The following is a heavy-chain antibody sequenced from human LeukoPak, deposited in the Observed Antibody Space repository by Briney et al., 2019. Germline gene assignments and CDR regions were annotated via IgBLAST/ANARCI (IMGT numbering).Heavy chain of an antibody. CDR2: INPKRGNT. V-gene: IGHV1-8*01. CDR3: ERGMRPAKI. CDR1: GYTFTRYD. Sequence: ASVKVSCKASGYTFTRYDISWVRQATGRGLEWMGWINPKRGNTGYAQKLRGRVTMTGNISISRAYMELSRLRFEDRAVYYCERGMRPAKIWGQGTLVTVSS. J-gene: IGHJ4*02.